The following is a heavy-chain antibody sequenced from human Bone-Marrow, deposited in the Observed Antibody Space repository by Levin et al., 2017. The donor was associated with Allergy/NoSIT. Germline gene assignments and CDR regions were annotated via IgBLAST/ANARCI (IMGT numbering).Heavy chain of an antibody. Sequence: RGESLTISCRDFGYSFPNYWIGWVRQMPGKGLEWMGIIFPGDSDTRYSPSFQSQVTISADKSINTAYLQWNSLRASDTAIYYCVRQLWGRTWRNAVTTFGLGFWGQGTLVTVSS. D-gene: IGHD3-10*02. V-gene: IGHV5-51*01. CDR3: VRQLWGRTWRNAVTTFGLGF. CDR2: IFPGDSDT. CDR1: GYSFPNYW. J-gene: IGHJ4*02.